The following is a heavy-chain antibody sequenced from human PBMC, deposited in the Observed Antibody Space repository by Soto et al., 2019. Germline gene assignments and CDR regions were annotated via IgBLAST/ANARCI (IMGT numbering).Heavy chain of an antibody. D-gene: IGHD3-10*01. J-gene: IGHJ4*02. CDR3: ARDSYYFRSPNYFDY. CDR1: GYTFTSYG. V-gene: IGHV1-18*01. CDR2: ISAYNGNT. Sequence: VASVKVSCKASGYTFTSYGISWVRQAPGQGLEWMGWISAYNGNTNYAQKLQGRVTMTTDTSTSTACMELRSLRSDDTAVYYCARDSYYFRSPNYFDYWGQGTLVTVS.